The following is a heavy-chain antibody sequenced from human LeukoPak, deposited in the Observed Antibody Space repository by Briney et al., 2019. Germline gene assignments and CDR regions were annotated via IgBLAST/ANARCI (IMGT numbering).Heavy chain of an antibody. V-gene: IGHV3-49*03. Sequence: GGSLGLSCTASGFTFGDYAMSWFRQAPGKGLEGVGFIRSKAYGGTTEYAASVKGRFTISRDDSKSIAYLQMNSLKTEDTAVYYCTRGSDGTMIVVDRFDYWGQGTLVTVSS. D-gene: IGHD3-22*01. CDR3: TRGSDGTMIVVDRFDY. CDR1: GFTFGDYA. CDR2: IRSKAYGGTT. J-gene: IGHJ4*02.